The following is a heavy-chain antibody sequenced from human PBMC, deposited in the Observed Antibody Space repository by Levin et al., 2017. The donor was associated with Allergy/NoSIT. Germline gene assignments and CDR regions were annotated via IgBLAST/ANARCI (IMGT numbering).Heavy chain of an antibody. CDR1: GFTFSTYA. D-gene: IGHD6-19*01. V-gene: IGHV3-23*01. CDR2: ISGSGGTT. J-gene: IGHJ4*02. Sequence: GESLKISCAASGFTFSTYAMSWVRQAPGKGLEWVSAISGSGGTTYYEDSVKGRFTISRDNSKNTLYLQMNGLRVEDTAVYYCAKDRWTVAGSIPLRCFDYWGRGTLVTVSS. CDR3: AKDRWTVAGSIPLRCFDY.